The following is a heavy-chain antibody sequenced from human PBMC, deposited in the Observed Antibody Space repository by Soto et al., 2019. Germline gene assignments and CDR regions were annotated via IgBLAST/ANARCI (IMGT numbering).Heavy chain of an antibody. V-gene: IGHV4-34*01. Sequence: PSETLSLTCAVYGGSFSGYYWSWIRQPPGKGLEWIGEINHSGSTNYNPSLKSRVTISVDTSKNQFSLKLSSVTAADTAVYYCARARYSGSYYNAFDIWGQGTMVS. CDR1: GGSFSGYY. CDR3: ARARYSGSYYNAFDI. CDR2: INHSGST. D-gene: IGHD1-26*01. J-gene: IGHJ3*02.